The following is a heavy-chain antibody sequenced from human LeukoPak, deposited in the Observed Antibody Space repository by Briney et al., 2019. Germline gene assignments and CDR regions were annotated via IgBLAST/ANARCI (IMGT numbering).Heavy chain of an antibody. CDR3: AKETKQAVAGALDY. CDR2: ISVSGGST. D-gene: IGHD6-19*01. CDR1: GFTFSSYA. Sequence: GGSLRLSCAASGFTFSSYAMSSVRQAPGKGLEWVSAISVSGGSTYYADSVKGRFTISRDNSKNTLYLQMNSLRAEDTAVYYCAKETKQAVAGALDYWGQGTLVTVSS. V-gene: IGHV3-23*01. J-gene: IGHJ4*02.